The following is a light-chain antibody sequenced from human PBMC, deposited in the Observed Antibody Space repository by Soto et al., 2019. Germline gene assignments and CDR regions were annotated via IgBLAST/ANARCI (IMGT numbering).Light chain of an antibody. CDR3: CSYAGSPYV. V-gene: IGLV2-11*01. Sequence: SHPPPLSRASGQSVALSCPGTNLDVGGYNYVSWFQQHPGQAPKVMIYDVDKRPSGVPDRFSGSKSGNTASLTISGLQAEDEADYYCCSYAGSPYVFGGGTKVTVL. CDR2: DVD. J-gene: IGLJ1*01. CDR1: NLDVGGYNY.